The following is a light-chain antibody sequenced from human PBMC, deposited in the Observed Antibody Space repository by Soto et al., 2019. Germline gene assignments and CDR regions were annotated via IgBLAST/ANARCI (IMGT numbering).Light chain of an antibody. V-gene: IGKV3D-15*01. CDR3: QQYNNWPPYT. Sequence: EVVLTQSPDTLSLSPGERVTLSSKTSQPVGTNFLAWYQQIPGQAPRLLIFGASKRASDIPDRFSGSGSGTEFTLTISSLQSEDFAVYYCQQYNNWPPYTFGQGTRLENK. CDR1: QPVGTN. J-gene: IGKJ5*01. CDR2: GAS.